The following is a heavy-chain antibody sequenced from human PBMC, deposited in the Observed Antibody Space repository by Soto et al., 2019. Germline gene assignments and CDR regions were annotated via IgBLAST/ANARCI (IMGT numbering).Heavy chain of an antibody. CDR1: GGSISSYY. CDR2: IYTSGST. Sequence: QVQLQESGPGLVKPSETLSLTYTVSGGSISSYYWSWIRQPAGKGLEWIGRIYTSGSTNYNPSLKSRVTMSVDTSKNQFSLKLSSVTAADTAVYYCARGPGTTDYYYYGMDVWGQGTTVTVSS. V-gene: IGHV4-4*07. J-gene: IGHJ6*02. D-gene: IGHD1-7*01. CDR3: ARGPGTTDYYYYGMDV.